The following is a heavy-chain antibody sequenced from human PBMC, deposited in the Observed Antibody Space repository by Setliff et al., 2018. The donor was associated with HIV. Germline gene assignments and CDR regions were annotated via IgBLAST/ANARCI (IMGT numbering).Heavy chain of an antibody. Sequence: SSGGYYWSWIRQAPGKGLEWVSYISSSGSYIYYADSVKGRFTISRDNAKNSLYLQMDSLRAEDTAVYYCAPLVGATGAPSYWGQGTLVTVSS. V-gene: IGHV3-11*04. CDR3: APLVGATGAPSY. D-gene: IGHD1-26*01. J-gene: IGHJ4*02. CDR1: SSGGYY. CDR2: ISSSGSYI.